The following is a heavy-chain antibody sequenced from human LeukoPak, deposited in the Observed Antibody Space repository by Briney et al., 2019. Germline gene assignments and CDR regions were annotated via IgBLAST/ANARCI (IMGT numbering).Heavy chain of an antibody. CDR1: GFTFSSYA. J-gene: IGHJ4*02. CDR3: AKDSSGSYSHFDY. V-gene: IGHV3-7*01. D-gene: IGHD3-22*01. Sequence: GGSLRLSCAASGFTFSSYAMSWVRQAPGKGLEWVANIKRDGSEKHYVDSVKGRFTISRDNSKNTLYLQINSLRPEVTAVYYCAKDSSGSYSHFDYWGQGTLVTVSS. CDR2: IKRDGSEK.